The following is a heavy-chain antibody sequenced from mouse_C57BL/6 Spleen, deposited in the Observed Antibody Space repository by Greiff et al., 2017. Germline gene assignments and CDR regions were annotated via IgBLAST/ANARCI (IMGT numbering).Heavy chain of an antibody. CDR3: ARGGLGDYFDY. D-gene: IGHD3-1*01. V-gene: IGHV1-4*01. Sequence: QVQLQQSGAELARPGASVKMSCKASGYTFTSYTMHWVKQRPGQGLEWIGYINPSSGYTKYNQKFKDKATLPADKSSSTAYMQLSSLTSEDSAVYYCARGGLGDYFDYWGQGTTLTVSS. CDR1: GYTFTSYT. CDR2: INPSSGYT. J-gene: IGHJ2*01.